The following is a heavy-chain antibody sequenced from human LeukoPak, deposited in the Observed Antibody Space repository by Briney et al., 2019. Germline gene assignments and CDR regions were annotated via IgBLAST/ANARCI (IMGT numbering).Heavy chain of an antibody. D-gene: IGHD2-21*01. J-gene: IGHJ5*02. Sequence: SETLSLTCTVSGDSINDDDYYWGWIRQPPGKGLEHIGSVSYGGSTYYSPSLKSRVNIYIDISKNRFSLKLRSVTAADTAVYYCARRSYSASFDPWGQGSLATVSS. CDR1: GDSINDDDYY. CDR3: ARRSYSASFDP. V-gene: IGHV4-39*01. CDR2: VSYGGST.